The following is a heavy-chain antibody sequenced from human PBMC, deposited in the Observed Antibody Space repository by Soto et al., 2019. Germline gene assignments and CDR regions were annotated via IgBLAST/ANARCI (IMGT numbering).Heavy chain of an antibody. D-gene: IGHD4-17*01. CDR2: ISSSGSTI. CDR1: GFTFSSYE. J-gene: IGHJ5*02. V-gene: IGHV3-48*03. CDR3: ASTTVTSNRFDP. Sequence: GGSLRLSCAASGFTFSSYEMNWVRQAPGKGLEWVSYISSSGSTIYYADSVKGRFTISRDNAKNSLYLQMNSLRAEDTAVYHCASTTVTSNRFDPWGQGTLVTVSS.